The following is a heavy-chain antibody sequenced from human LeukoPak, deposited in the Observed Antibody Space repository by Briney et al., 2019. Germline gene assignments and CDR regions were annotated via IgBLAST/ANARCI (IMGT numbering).Heavy chain of an antibody. CDR3: AKHLYSSGWYRVNYYYYGMDV. Sequence: GRSLRLSCAASGFTFSSYGMHWVRQAPGKGLEWVAVISYDGSNKYYADSVKGRFTISRDNSKNTLYLQMNSLRAEGTAVYYCAKHLYSSGWYRVNYYYYGMDVWGQGTTVTVSS. D-gene: IGHD6-19*01. CDR1: GFTFSSYG. V-gene: IGHV3-30*18. CDR2: ISYDGSNK. J-gene: IGHJ6*02.